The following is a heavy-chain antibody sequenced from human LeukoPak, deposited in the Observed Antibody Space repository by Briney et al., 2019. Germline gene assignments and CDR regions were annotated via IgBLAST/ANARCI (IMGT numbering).Heavy chain of an antibody. V-gene: IGHV4-39*01. D-gene: IGHD3-10*01. Sequence: SETLSLTCSVSGASFTMGSYYWAWIRQPPGKGLEWIGTFHFSGSTYYNPSLKSRVTISVDTSKNSVSLMLRSVTAADTAVYYCARHYGPWGQGTLVTVSS. CDR3: ARHYGP. J-gene: IGHJ5*02. CDR1: GASFTMGSYY. CDR2: FHFSGST.